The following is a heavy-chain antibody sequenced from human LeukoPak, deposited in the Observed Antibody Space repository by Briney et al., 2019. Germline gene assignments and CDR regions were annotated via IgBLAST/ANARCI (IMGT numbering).Heavy chain of an antibody. V-gene: IGHV4-34*01. J-gene: IGHJ3*02. CDR2: INHSGST. CDR1: GGSFSGYY. Sequence: PSETLSLTCSVYGGSFSGYYWSWIRQPPRKGLEWIGEINHSGSTNYNPSLKSRVTISVDTSKNQFSLKLSSVTAADTAVYYCARDNQLGTPGDAFDIWGQGTMVTVSS. CDR3: ARDNQLGTPGDAFDI. D-gene: IGHD7-27*01.